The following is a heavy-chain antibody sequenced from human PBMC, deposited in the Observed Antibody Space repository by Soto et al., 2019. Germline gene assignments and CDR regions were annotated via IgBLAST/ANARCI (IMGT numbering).Heavy chain of an antibody. D-gene: IGHD6-13*01. CDR2: ISSSSSYI. J-gene: IGHJ4*02. Sequence: EVQLVESGGGLVKPGGSLRLSCAASGFTFSSYSMNWVRQAPGKGLEWVSSISSSSSYIYYADSVKGRFTISRDNAKNSLYLQMNSLRAEDTAVYYCAREEPVIAAARQTGDYWGQGTLVTVSS. CDR3: AREEPVIAAARQTGDY. V-gene: IGHV3-21*01. CDR1: GFTFSSYS.